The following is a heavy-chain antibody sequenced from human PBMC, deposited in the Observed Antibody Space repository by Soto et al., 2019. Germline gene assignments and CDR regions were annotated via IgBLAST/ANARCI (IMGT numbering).Heavy chain of an antibody. V-gene: IGHV5-10-1*01. CDR1: GYSFAGYW. J-gene: IGHJ4*02. CDR2: IDPSDSQT. Sequence: PGESLKISCKGSGYSFAGYWITWVRQKPGKGLEWMGRIDPSDSQTYYSPSFRGHVTISVTKSITTVFLQWSSLRASDTAMYYCARWVMATTNYFDYWGQGTLVTVSS. D-gene: IGHD2-21*01. CDR3: ARWVMATTNYFDY.